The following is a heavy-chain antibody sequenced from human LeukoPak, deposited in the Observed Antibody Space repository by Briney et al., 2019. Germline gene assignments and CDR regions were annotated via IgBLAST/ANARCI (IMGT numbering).Heavy chain of an antibody. Sequence: PRASVKVSCTASGYTFTSYYMHWVRQAPGQGLEWMGIINPSGGSTSYAQKFQGRVTMTRDTSTSTVYMELSSLRSEDTAVYYCARDRAHDILTGYYPPGGYFQHWGQGTLVTVSS. CDR2: INPSGGST. CDR1: GYTFTSYY. CDR3: ARDRAHDILTGYYPPGGYFQH. V-gene: IGHV1-46*01. J-gene: IGHJ1*01. D-gene: IGHD3-9*01.